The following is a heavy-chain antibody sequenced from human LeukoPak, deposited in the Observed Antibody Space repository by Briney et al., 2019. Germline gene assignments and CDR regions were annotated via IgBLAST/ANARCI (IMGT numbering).Heavy chain of an antibody. CDR3: ARDQGYSGSWYGWFDP. D-gene: IGHD6-13*01. J-gene: IGHJ5*02. V-gene: IGHV4-59*01. Sequence: SETLSLTCTVSGGSISSYYWSWIRQPPGKGLEWIGYIYYSGSTNYNPSLKSRVTISVDTSKNQFSLKLSSVTAADTAVYYCARDQGYSGSWYGWFDPWGQGTLVTVSS. CDR2: IYYSGST. CDR1: GGSISSYY.